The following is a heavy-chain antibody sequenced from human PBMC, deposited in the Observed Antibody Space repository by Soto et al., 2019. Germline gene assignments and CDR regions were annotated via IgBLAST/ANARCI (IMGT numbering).Heavy chain of an antibody. D-gene: IGHD1-7*01. Sequence: ASVKVSCKASGGTFSSYAISWVRQAPGQGLEWMGGIIPIFGTANYAQKFQGRVTITADESTSTAYMELSSLRSEDTAVYYCARIWRPRTIYGMDVWGQGTTVTAPQ. J-gene: IGHJ6*01. CDR3: ARIWRPRTIYGMDV. CDR2: IIPIFGTA. CDR1: GGTFSSYA. V-gene: IGHV1-69*13.